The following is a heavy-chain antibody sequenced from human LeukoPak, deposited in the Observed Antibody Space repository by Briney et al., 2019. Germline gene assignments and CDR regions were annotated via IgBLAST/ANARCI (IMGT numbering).Heavy chain of an antibody. CDR3: ARDPGYCSGSSCYYFDY. Sequence: QPGGSLRLSCAASGFTFSRYAIHWVRQAPGKGLEWVAVISYDGSNKYYADSVKGRFTISRDNSKDTLYLQMNSLRAEDTAVYYCARDPGYCSGSSCYYFDYWGQGTLVTVSS. V-gene: IGHV3-30*04. CDR2: ISYDGSNK. CDR1: GFTFSRYA. D-gene: IGHD2-15*01. J-gene: IGHJ4*02.